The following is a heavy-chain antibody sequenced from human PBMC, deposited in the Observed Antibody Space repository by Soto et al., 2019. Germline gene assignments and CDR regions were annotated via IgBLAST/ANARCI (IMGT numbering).Heavy chain of an antibody. CDR3: AKDPSTGSSDY. Sequence: EVQLLESGGDLVQPGGSLRHSCVASGFIISDYAMNWVRQAPGKGLEWVSTISKDGRNTHYADSVRGRFTISRDVSKNTLILQMNSLSPDDAAVYYCAKDPSTGSSDYWGQGTLVTVSS. J-gene: IGHJ4*02. CDR1: GFIISDYA. V-gene: IGHV3-23*01. CDR2: ISKDGRNT. D-gene: IGHD3-9*01.